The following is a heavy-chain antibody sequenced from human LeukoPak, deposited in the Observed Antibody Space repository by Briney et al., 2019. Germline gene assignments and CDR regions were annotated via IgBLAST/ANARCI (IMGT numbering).Heavy chain of an antibody. D-gene: IGHD1-26*01. CDR1: GGSISGGGYY. CDR2: IYYSGST. CDR3: ARGRLARGATDAFDI. J-gene: IGHJ3*02. V-gene: IGHV4-31*03. Sequence: SETLSLTCTVSGGSISGGGYYWSWIRQHPGKGLEWIGYIYYSGSTYYNPSLKSRVTISVDTSKNQFSLKLSSVTAADTAVYYCARGRLARGATDAFDIWGQGTMVTVSS.